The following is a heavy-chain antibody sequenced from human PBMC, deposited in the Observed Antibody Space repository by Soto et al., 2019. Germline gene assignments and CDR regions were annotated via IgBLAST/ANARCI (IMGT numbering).Heavy chain of an antibody. CDR1: GFIFSSYT. CDR3: TKDIATIESRRGMGV. D-gene: IGHD6-13*01. CDR2: ISGSGGST. V-gene: IGHV3-23*01. Sequence: GGSLRLSCAASGFIFSSYTMNWVREAPGEGLEWVSVISGSGGSTYYADSVKGRFTISRDNSKNTLSLQMDSLREEDTAVYYCTKDIATIESRRGMGVWGQATTV. J-gene: IGHJ6*02.